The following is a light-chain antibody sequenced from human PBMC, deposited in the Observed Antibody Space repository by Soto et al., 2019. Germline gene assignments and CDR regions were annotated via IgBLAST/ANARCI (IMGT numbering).Light chain of an antibody. CDR2: EDT. CDR1: AFPKKY. J-gene: IGLJ2*01. Sequence: SSELTRPPSLSVSPGQTARITCSGDAFPKKYAYWYQQRSGQAPVLVIYEDTKRPSGIPERFSGSSSGTTATLIISGAHVEDEGDYFCYSPDSSGGIFGGGTQLTVL. CDR3: YSPDSSGGI. V-gene: IGLV3-10*01.